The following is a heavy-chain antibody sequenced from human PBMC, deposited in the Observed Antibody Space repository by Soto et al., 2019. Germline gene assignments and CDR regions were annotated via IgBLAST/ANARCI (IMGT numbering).Heavy chain of an antibody. CDR3: AIDLGRTGPENNGFDP. V-gene: IGHV1-69*08. J-gene: IGHJ5*02. CDR1: GGTFSSYT. Sequence: QVQLVQSGAEVKKPGSSVKVSCKASGGTFSSYTISWVRQAPGQGLEWMGRIIPILGIANYAQKFQGRVTITADKSTSTAYTELSSLRCEDTAVYYCAIDLGRTGPENNGFDPWGQGTLVTVSS. CDR2: IIPILGIA. D-gene: IGHD1-1*01.